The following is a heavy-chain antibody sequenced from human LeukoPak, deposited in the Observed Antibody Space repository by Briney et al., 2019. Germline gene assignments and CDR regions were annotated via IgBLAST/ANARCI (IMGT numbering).Heavy chain of an antibody. CDR2: INPNSGGT. CDR3: ARGHTLRFLEWLLDY. D-gene: IGHD3-3*01. CDR1: GYTFTSYD. V-gene: IGHV1-2*02. Sequence: ASVKVSCKASGYTFTSYDINWVRQATGQGLEWMGWINPNSGGTNYAQKFQGRVTMTRDTSISTAYMELSRLRSDDTAVYYCARGHTLRFLEWLLDYWGQGTLVTVSS. J-gene: IGHJ4*02.